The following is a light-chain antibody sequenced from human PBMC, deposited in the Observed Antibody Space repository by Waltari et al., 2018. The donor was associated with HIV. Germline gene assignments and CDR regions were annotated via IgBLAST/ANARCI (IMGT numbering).Light chain of an antibody. CDR2: TNN. CDR1: NSNIGNNA. CDR3: AAWDDSLKGYV. J-gene: IGLJ1*01. Sequence: QSVLTQPPSASGTPGQRVTFSCSGSNSNIGNNAVNWYQQLPGTAPRLLIYTNNQRPSGIPDRFSGSKSGTSASLAISGLQSEDEADYYCAAWDDSLKGYVFGTGTKVTVL. V-gene: IGLV1-44*01.